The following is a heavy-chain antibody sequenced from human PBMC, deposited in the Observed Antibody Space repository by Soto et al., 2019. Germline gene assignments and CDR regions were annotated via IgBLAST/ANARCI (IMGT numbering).Heavy chain of an antibody. CDR1: GGTFSSYA. CDR2: IIPIFGTA. J-gene: IGHJ4*02. CDR3: ARDLGGGRGYCSGGSCYAFDY. D-gene: IGHD2-15*01. Sequence: QVQLVQSGAEVKKPGSSVKVSCKASGGTFSSYAISWVRQAPGQGLEWMGGIIPIFGTANYAQKFQGRVTITADESTSTAYMELSSRRSEDTAVYYCARDLGGGRGYCSGGSCYAFDYWGQGTLVTVSS. V-gene: IGHV1-69*01.